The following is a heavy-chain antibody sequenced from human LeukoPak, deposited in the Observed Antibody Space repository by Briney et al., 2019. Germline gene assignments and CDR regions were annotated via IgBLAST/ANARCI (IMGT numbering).Heavy chain of an antibody. CDR3: ARDRGISGRPNAFDI. V-gene: IGHV1-2*02. Sequence: GASVKVSCKSSGHTFTSYYIHWVRQAPAQGLEWMGWISPHTGGTNFAQKFQGRVTMTRDTSISTAYMELNSLRADDTAVYYCARDRGISGRPNAFDIWGQGTMVAVSS. CDR1: GHTFTSYY. CDR2: ISPHTGGT. D-gene: IGHD6-6*01. J-gene: IGHJ3*02.